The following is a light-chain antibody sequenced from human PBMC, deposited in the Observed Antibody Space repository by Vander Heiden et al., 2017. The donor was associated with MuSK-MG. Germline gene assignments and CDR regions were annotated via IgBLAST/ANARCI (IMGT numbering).Light chain of an antibody. CDR2: GTS. Sequence: DIQLIHPSSSLSASVGDRVTISCRASQNMNTSLNWFQQRPGKPPTLLICGTSTLDSGVPSRFSGSGSGTDFTLTISRLQAEDFATYYCQQSDRTPLTFGGGTMVEIK. CDR3: QQSDRTPLT. CDR1: QNMNTS. J-gene: IGKJ4*01. V-gene: IGKV1-39*01.